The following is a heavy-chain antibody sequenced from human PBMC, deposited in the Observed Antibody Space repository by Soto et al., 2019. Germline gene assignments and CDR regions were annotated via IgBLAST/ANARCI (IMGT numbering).Heavy chain of an antibody. Sequence: EVQLLESGGGLVQPGGSLRLSCAASGFTFSSDAMSWVRQAPGKWLEWVSAISGSGGSTDYADSVKGRFTIARDNSKNTLYLQMNSLRAEETAVDYCAKTSSSSWYIFDFWGQGTLVTVSS. CDR1: GFTFSSDA. CDR3: AKTSSSSWYIFDF. J-gene: IGHJ4*02. D-gene: IGHD6-13*01. V-gene: IGHV3-23*01. CDR2: ISGSGGST.